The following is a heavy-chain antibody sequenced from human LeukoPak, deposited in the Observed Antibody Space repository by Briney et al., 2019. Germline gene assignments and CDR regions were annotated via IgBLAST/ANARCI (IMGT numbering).Heavy chain of an antibody. Sequence: SQTLSLTCAVSGGSISSGGYSWSWIRQPPGKGLEWIGYIYHSGSTYYNPSLKSRVTISVDRSKNQFSLKLSSVTAADTAVYYCARDKGDHCSSTSCYPPGAFDIWGQGTMVTVSS. CDR3: ARDKGDHCSSTSCYPPGAFDI. CDR1: GGSISSGGYS. D-gene: IGHD2-2*01. J-gene: IGHJ3*02. CDR2: IYHSGST. V-gene: IGHV4-30-2*01.